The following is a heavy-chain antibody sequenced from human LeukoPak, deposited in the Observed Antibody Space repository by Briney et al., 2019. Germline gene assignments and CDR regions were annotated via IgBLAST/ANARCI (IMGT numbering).Heavy chain of an antibody. J-gene: IGHJ4*02. D-gene: IGHD3-22*01. CDR3: ARSGNYYDSSGYHL. CDR1: GYTFTSYG. Sequence: ASVKVSCKASGYTFTSYGISWVRQAPGQGLEWMGWISAYNGNTNYAQKLQGRVTMTTDTSTSTAYMELRSLRSDDTAVYYCARSGNYYDSSGYHLWGQGTLVTVSS. V-gene: IGHV1-18*01. CDR2: ISAYNGNT.